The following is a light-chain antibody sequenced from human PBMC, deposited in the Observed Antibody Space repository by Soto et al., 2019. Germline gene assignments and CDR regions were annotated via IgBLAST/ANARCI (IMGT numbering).Light chain of an antibody. J-gene: IGKJ1*01. CDR3: QQYNSYPWT. CDR1: QSISYW. Sequence: DIQMTQSPSSLSASVGDRVTITCRASQSISYWLAWYQQKPGKAPKLLIYDASNLESGVPSRFSGSGFGTEFTLTISSLQPDDFATYYCQQYNSYPWTFGQGTKVDI. V-gene: IGKV1-5*01. CDR2: DAS.